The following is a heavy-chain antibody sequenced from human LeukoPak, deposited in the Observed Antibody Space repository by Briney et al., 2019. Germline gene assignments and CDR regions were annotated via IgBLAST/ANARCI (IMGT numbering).Heavy chain of an antibody. CDR3: AKERVGASYYFDY. D-gene: IGHD1-26*01. CDR1: GFTFSSYA. V-gene: IGHV3-64*04. J-gene: IGHJ4*02. CDR2: ISSNGGST. Sequence: GGSLRLSCSASGFTFSSYAMHWVRQAPGKGLEYVSAISSNGGSTYYADSVKGRFTISRDNSKNTLYLQMNSLRAEDTAVYYCAKERVGASYYFDYWGQGTLVTVSS.